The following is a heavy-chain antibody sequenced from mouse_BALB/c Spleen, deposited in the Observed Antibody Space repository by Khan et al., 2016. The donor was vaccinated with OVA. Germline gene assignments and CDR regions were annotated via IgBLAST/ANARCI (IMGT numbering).Heavy chain of an antibody. CDR2: IWSDGST. CDR1: GFSLTNYG. D-gene: IGHD2-10*01. J-gene: IGHJ4*01. V-gene: IGHV2-6-1*01. CDR3: ARQPYYHYNIMDY. Sequence: VQLKESGPGLVAPSQSLSITCTISGFSLTNYGVHWVRQPPGKGLEWLVVIWSDGSTTYNSALKSRLTISKDNSKSQVFLKMNSLQTDGTAMYFCARQPYYHYNIMDYWGQGTSVTVSS.